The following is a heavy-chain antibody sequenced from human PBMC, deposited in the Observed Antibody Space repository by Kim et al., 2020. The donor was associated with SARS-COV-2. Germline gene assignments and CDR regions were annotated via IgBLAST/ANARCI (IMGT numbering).Heavy chain of an antibody. Sequence: GGSLRLSCAASGFTFSSYGMHWVRQAPGKGLEWVAVISYDGSNKYYADSVKGRFTISRDNSKNTLYLQMNSLRAEDTAVYYCAKDEGFYGSGSQDYWGQG. CDR3: AKDEGFYGSGSQDY. CDR2: ISYDGSNK. V-gene: IGHV3-30*18. CDR1: GFTFSSYG. D-gene: IGHD3-10*01. J-gene: IGHJ4*02.